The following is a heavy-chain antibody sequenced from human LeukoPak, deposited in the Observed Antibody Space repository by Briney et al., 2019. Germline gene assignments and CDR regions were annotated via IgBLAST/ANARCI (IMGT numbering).Heavy chain of an antibody. J-gene: IGHJ4*02. D-gene: IGHD4-23*01. CDR3: ARDSVGGNSVVGYFDY. CDR1: GYTFTSYY. Sequence: ASVKVSCKASGYTFTSYYMHWVRQAPGQGLEWMGIINPSGGSTSYAQKFQGRVTMTRDMSTSTVYVELSSLRSEDTAVYYCARDSVGGNSVVGYFDYWGQGTLVTVSS. CDR2: INPSGGST. V-gene: IGHV1-46*01.